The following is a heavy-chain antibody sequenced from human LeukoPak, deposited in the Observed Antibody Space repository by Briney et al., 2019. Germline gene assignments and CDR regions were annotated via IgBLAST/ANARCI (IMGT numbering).Heavy chain of an antibody. CDR2: ISSSGSTI. D-gene: IGHD4-17*01. J-gene: IGHJ6*02. CDR1: GFTFSSYA. V-gene: IGHV3-48*03. Sequence: GGSLRLSCAASGFTFSSYAMSWVRQAPGKGLEWVSYISSSGSTIYYADSVKGRFTISRDNAKNSLYLQMNSLRAEDTAVYYCASASPDYGDYVGKYYYGMDVWGQGTTVTVSS. CDR3: ASASPDYGDYVGKYYYGMDV.